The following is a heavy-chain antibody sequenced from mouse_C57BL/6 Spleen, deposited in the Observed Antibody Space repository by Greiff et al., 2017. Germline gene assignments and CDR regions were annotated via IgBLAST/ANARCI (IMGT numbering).Heavy chain of an antibody. Sequence: QVQLQQSGAELVKPGASVKMSCKASGYTFTSYWITWVKQRPGQGLEWIGDIYPGSGSTNYNEKFKSKATLTVDTSSSTAYMQLSSLTSEDSAVYYCARWRVYYDYENYFDYWGQGTTLTVSS. CDR1: GYTFTSYW. V-gene: IGHV1-55*01. J-gene: IGHJ2*01. CDR3: ARWRVYYDYENYFDY. D-gene: IGHD2-4*01. CDR2: IYPGSGST.